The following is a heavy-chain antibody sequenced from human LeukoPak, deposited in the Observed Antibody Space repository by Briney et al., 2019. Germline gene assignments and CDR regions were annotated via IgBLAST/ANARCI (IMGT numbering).Heavy chain of an antibody. V-gene: IGHV4-59*01. CDR3: ARSLYGSGNIWLDP. D-gene: IGHD3-10*01. Sequence: SETLSLTCTVSGGSFTSYYWSWIRQPPGKGLEWIGYIYYTGSTNYNPSLKGRVTISLDTSENQFSLKLTSVTAADTAVYYCARSLYGSGNIWLDPWGQGTLVTVSS. CDR1: GGSFTSYY. J-gene: IGHJ5*02. CDR2: IYYTGST.